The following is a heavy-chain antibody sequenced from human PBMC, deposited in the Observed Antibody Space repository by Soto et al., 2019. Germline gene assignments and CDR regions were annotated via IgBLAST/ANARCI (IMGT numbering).Heavy chain of an antibody. CDR3: ASVIKSRDDYGSSAFDY. J-gene: IGHJ4*02. CDR1: GYTFTSYD. V-gene: IGHV1-8*01. D-gene: IGHD4-17*01. CDR2: MNPNSGNT. Sequence: ASVKVSCKASGYTFTSYDINWARQATGQGLEWMGWMNPNSGNTGYAQKFQGRVTMTRNTSISTAYMELSSLRSEDTAVYYCASVIKSRDDYGSSAFDYWGQGTLVTVSS.